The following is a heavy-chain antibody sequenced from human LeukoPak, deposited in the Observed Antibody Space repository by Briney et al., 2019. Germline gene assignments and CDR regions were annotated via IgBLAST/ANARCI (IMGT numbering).Heavy chain of an antibody. CDR3: ARDVAAAGSST. Sequence: GASVKVSCKASGGTFSSYATSWVRQAPGQGLEWMGGIIPIFGTANYAQKFQGRVTITTDESTSTAYMELSSLRSEDTAVYYCARDVAAAGSSTWGQGTLVTVSS. J-gene: IGHJ5*02. D-gene: IGHD6-13*01. CDR1: GGTFSSYA. V-gene: IGHV1-69*05. CDR2: IIPIFGTA.